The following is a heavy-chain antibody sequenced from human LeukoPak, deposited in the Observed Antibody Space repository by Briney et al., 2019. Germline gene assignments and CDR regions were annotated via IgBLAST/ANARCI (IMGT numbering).Heavy chain of an antibody. CDR3: ARACDYYDSSGYYRGYYFDY. D-gene: IGHD3-22*01. Sequence: SETLSLTCTVSGGSISSGSYYWSWIRQPAGKGLEWIGRIYTSGSTNYNPSLKSRVTISVDTSKNQFSLKLSSVTAADTAVYYCARACDYYDSSGYYRGYYFDYWGQGTLVTVSS. CDR1: GGSISSGSYY. CDR2: IYTSGST. J-gene: IGHJ4*02. V-gene: IGHV4-61*02.